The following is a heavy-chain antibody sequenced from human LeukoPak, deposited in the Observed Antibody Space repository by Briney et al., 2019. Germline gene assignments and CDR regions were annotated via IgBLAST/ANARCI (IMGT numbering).Heavy chain of an antibody. D-gene: IGHD3-16*02. CDR3: ARDRTLGYDYVWGSYRPNWFDP. Sequence: PGRSLRLSCAPSAFTFSSYSMNWDRQAPGEGLEWVSSISSSSSYTYYADSVKGGFTMSRDNAKNSLYLQMSSLRDEDTAVYYCARDRTLGYDYVWGSYRPNWFDPWGQGTLVTVSS. V-gene: IGHV3-21*01. CDR2: ISSSSSYT. J-gene: IGHJ5*02. CDR1: AFTFSSYS.